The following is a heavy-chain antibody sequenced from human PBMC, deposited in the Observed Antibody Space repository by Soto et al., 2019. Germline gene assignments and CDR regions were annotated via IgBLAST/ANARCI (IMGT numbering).Heavy chain of an antibody. D-gene: IGHD4-17*01. CDR3: AKRGDYGDPWDWYFDL. CDR2: ISYDGSNK. V-gene: IGHV3-30*18. CDR1: GFTFSSYG. Sequence: QVQLVESGGGVVQPGRSLRLSCAASGFTFSSYGMHWVRQAPGKGLEWVAVISYDGSNKYYADSVKGRFTISRDNSKNTLYLQMNSLRAEDTAVYYCAKRGDYGDPWDWYFDLWGRGNLVTVSS. J-gene: IGHJ2*01.